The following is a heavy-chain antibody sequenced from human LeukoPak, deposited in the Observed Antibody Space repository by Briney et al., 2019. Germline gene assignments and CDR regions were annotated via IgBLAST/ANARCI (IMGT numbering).Heavy chain of an antibody. V-gene: IGHV1-8*03. CDR3: ARGLMMPRWKITMIVVATRYYSDY. CDR2: MNPNSGNT. CDR1: GYTFTSYD. J-gene: IGHJ4*02. D-gene: IGHD3-22*01. Sequence: ASVKVSCKASGYTFTSYDINWVRQATGQGLEWMGWMNPNSGNTGYAQKFQGRVTITRNTSISTAYMELSSLRSEDTAVYYCARGLMMPRWKITMIVVATRYYSDYWGQGTLVTVSS.